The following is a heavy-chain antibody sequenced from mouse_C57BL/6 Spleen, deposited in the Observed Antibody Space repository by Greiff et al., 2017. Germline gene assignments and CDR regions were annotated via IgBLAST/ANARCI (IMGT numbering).Heavy chain of an antibody. D-gene: IGHD1-1*01. CDR2: IYPGDGDT. CDR3: ARSITTVVAEDAMDY. V-gene: IGHV1-80*01. J-gene: IGHJ4*01. Sequence: VKLQESGAELVKPGASVKISCKASGYAFSSYWMNWVKQRPGKGLEWIGQIYPGDGDTNYNGKFKGKATLTADKSSSTAYMQLSSLTSEDSAVYFCARSITTVVAEDAMDYWGQGTSVTVSS. CDR1: GYAFSSYW.